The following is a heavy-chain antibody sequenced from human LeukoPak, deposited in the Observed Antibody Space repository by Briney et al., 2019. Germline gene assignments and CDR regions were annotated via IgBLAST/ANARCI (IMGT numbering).Heavy chain of an antibody. Sequence: PSETLSLTCTVSGGSITSYYWTWIRQPPGKGLEWIGYIYYSGSTNYNPSLKSRVTMSVDTSKNQFSLKLSSVTAADTAVYYCARGYNWKKGAFDIWGQGTMVTVSS. J-gene: IGHJ3*02. CDR3: ARGYNWKKGAFDI. V-gene: IGHV4-59*12. CDR2: IYYSGST. D-gene: IGHD1-1*01. CDR1: GGSITSYY.